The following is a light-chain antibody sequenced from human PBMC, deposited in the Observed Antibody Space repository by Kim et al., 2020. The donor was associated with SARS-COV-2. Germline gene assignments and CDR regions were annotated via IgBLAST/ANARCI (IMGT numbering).Light chain of an antibody. CDR3: QQFYSSPWT. CDR2: WAA. V-gene: IGKV4-1*01. Sequence: SNINCNSSRSVFNNRDRKNYLVWYQQNSGQPPRLLLYWAATREAGVPDRFNGSVSGTDFTLTISSLQAEDVAVYYCQQFYSSPWTFGQGTKVDIK. J-gene: IGKJ1*01. CDR1: RSVFNNRDRKNY.